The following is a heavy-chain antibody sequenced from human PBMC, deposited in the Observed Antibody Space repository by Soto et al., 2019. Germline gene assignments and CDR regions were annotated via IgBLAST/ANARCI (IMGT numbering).Heavy chain of an antibody. CDR2: IYPGDSDT. CDR1: GYSFTSYW. CDR3: ARHRYCSSTSCGYYYYYGMDV. Sequence: PGESLKISCKGSGYSFTSYWIGWVRQMPGKGLEWMGIIYPGDSDTRYSPSFQGQVTISADKSISTAYLQWSSLKASDTAMYYCARHRYCSSTSCGYYYYYGMDVWGQGTTVTVSS. D-gene: IGHD2-2*01. V-gene: IGHV5-51*01. J-gene: IGHJ6*02.